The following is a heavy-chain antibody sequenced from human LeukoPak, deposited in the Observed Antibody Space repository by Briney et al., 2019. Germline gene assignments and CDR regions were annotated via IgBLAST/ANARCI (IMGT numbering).Heavy chain of an antibody. CDR1: GFTFDDYA. CDR3: AKDFTGDYYDSSGYYTQFSYFDY. D-gene: IGHD3-22*01. V-gene: IGHV3-9*01. J-gene: IGHJ4*02. CDR2: ISWNSGSI. Sequence: GGSLRLSCAASGFTFDDYAMHWVRQAPGKGLEWVSGISWNSGSIGYADSVKGRFTISRDNAKNSLYLQMNSLRAEDTALYYCAKDFTGDYYDSSGYYTQFSYFDYWGQGTLVTVSS.